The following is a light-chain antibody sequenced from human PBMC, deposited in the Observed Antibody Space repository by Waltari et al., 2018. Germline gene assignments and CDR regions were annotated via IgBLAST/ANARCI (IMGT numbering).Light chain of an antibody. CDR2: GAS. CDR1: QSVSSH. V-gene: IGKV3-15*01. J-gene: IGKJ2*03. Sequence: IVMPHSPATLSVSPAQTATLFCRASQSVSSHLAWYQQKPGQAPRLLLFGASTRATGTPARFRGSGSGTEFTLTISSLQSEDFAVYYCQHYDNWLYSFGQGTKAEIK. CDR3: QHYDNWLYS.